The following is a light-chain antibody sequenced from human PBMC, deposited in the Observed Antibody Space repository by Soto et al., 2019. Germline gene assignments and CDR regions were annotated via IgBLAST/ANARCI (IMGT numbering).Light chain of an antibody. Sequence: EIVLTQSPGTLSLSPGDRATLSCRASQSVTNNYLAWYQQKPGQAPRLLLYGAYARATGIPDRFRGSGSGTVFTLTVSRLEPEDFAVYFCQQYAFSPETFGQGTKVEIK. V-gene: IGKV3-20*01. J-gene: IGKJ1*01. CDR3: QQYAFSPET. CDR2: GAY. CDR1: QSVTNNY.